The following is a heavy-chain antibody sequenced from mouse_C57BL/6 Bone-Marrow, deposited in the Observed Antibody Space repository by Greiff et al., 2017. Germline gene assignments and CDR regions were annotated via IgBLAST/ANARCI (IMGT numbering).Heavy chain of an antibody. Sequence: VQLQQPGAELVRPGSSVKLSCKASGYTFTSYWMHWVKPRPIQGLEWIGNIDPSDSETHYNQKFKDKATLTVDKSSSTAYMQRSSLTSEDSAVYYCARGGTNWGYYYAMDYWGQGTSVTVSS. CDR1: GYTFTSYW. CDR2: IDPSDSET. D-gene: IGHD4-1*01. CDR3: ARGGTNWGYYYAMDY. V-gene: IGHV1-52*01. J-gene: IGHJ4*01.